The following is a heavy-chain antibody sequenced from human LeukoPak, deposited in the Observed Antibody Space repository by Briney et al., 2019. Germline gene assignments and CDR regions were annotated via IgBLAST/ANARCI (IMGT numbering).Heavy chain of an antibody. D-gene: IGHD5-18*01. CDR3: ARDLGYSYGSGDY. Sequence: PSQTLSLTCAVSGGSISSGGYSWSWIRQPPGKGLEWIGYIYHSGSTYYNPSFKSRVTISVDKSKNQFFLKLSSVTAADTAVYYCARDLGYSYGSGDYWDQGTLVTVSS. CDR1: GGSISSGGYS. V-gene: IGHV4-30-2*01. CDR2: IYHSGST. J-gene: IGHJ4*02.